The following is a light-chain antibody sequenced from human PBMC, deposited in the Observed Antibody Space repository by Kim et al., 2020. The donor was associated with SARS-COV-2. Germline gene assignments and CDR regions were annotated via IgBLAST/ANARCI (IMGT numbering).Light chain of an antibody. J-gene: IGLJ2*01. CDR1: KLGDKY. Sequence: SYELTQPPSVSVSPGQTASITCSGDKLGDKYACXYQQKPGQSPVLVIYEDTKRPSGIPERFSGSNSGNTATLTISGTQARDEADYYCQAWDSSTVVFGGG. CDR3: QAWDSSTVV. CDR2: EDT. V-gene: IGLV3-1*01.